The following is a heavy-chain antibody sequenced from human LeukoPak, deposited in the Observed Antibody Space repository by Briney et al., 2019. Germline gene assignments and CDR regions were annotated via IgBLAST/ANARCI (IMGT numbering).Heavy chain of an antibody. CDR3: TTDRRTTVTTFFISLVDAFDI. D-gene: IGHD4-11*01. J-gene: IGHJ3*02. Sequence: GGSLRLSCVASGFTFSNAWMSWVRQAPGKGLEWVGRIKSKTDGGTTDYAAPVKGRFTISRDDSKNTLYLQMNSLKTEDTAVYYCTTDRRTTVTTFFISLVDAFDIWGQGTMATVSS. CDR1: GFTFSNAW. CDR2: IKSKTDGGTT. V-gene: IGHV3-15*01.